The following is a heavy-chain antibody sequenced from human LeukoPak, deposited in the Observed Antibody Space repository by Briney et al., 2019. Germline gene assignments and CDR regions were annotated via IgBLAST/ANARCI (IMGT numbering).Heavy chain of an antibody. Sequence: KTSETLSLTCTVSGGSISSYYWSWIRQPPGKGLEWIGYIYYSGSTNYNPSLKSRVTISVDTSKNQFSLKLSSVTAADTAVYYCAREGIGGDSSGPTNAFDIWGQGTMVTVSS. J-gene: IGHJ3*02. CDR2: IYYSGST. D-gene: IGHD3-22*01. CDR3: AREGIGGDSSGPTNAFDI. V-gene: IGHV4-59*01. CDR1: GGSISSYY.